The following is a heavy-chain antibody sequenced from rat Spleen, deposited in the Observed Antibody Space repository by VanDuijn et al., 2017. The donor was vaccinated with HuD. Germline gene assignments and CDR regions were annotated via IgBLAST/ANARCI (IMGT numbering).Heavy chain of an antibody. V-gene: IGHV2S12*01. CDR2: MSSGGGT. CDR1: GFSLTNYH. D-gene: IGHD1-4*01. Sequence: QVQLKESGPGLVQPSQTLSLTCSVPGFSLTNYHVSWVRQPPGKGLEWIAAMSSGGGTYYNSALKSRLSISRDTSKSQVFLKMNSLQTEDTAIYFCTGNRHSPGVLDAWGQGASVTVSS. J-gene: IGHJ4*01. CDR3: TGNRHSPGVLDA.